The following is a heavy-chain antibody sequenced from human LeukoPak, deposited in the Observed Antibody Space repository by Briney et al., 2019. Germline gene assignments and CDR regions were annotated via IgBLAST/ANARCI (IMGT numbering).Heavy chain of an antibody. D-gene: IGHD6-19*01. J-gene: IGHJ6*02. CDR3: ARAQWLENYYYYGMDV. V-gene: IGHV4-34*01. Sequence: SETLSLTCAVYGGSFSGYYWSWIRQPPGKELEWIGEINHSGSTYYNPSLKSRVTISVDTSKNQFSLKLSSVTAADTAVYYCARAQWLENYYYYGMDVWGQGTTVTVSS. CDR1: GGSFSGYY. CDR2: INHSGST.